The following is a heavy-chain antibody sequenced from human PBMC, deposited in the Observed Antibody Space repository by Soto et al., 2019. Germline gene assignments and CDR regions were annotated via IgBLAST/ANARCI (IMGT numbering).Heavy chain of an antibody. J-gene: IGHJ4*02. V-gene: IGHV3-30-3*01. CDR1: GFTFSSYA. D-gene: IGHD1-26*01. CDR3: ARGDEWELIRGAFDY. CDR2: ISYDGSNK. Sequence: QVQLVESGGGVVQPGRSLRLSCAASGFTFSSYAMHWVRQAPGKGLEWVAVISYDGSNKYYADSVKGRFTISRDNSKNTLYLQMNSLRAEDTAVYYCARGDEWELIRGAFDYWGQGTLVTVSS.